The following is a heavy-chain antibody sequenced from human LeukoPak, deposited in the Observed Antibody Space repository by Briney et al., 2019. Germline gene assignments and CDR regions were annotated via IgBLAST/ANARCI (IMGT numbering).Heavy chain of an antibody. CDR3: ARDKDY. J-gene: IGHJ4*02. V-gene: IGHV1-58*02. CDR1: GFTFTSSA. Sequence: GASVKVSCKASGFTFTSSAMQWVRQARGQRLEWIGWIVVGSGNTNYAQKFQERVTMTRDTSISTAYMELSRLRSDDTAVYYCARDKDYWGQGTLVTVSS. CDR2: IVVGSGNT.